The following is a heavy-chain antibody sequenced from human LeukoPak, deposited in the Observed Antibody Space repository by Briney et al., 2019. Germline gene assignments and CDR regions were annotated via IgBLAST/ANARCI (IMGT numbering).Heavy chain of an antibody. V-gene: IGHV1-18*01. CDR2: LSTYNGNT. D-gene: IGHD3-22*01. CDR3: ARDLDYYDSSGSGWFDL. J-gene: IGHJ5*02. CDR1: GYSFSRYG. Sequence: GASVKVSCKASGYSFSRYGISWVQQAPGQGLEWMGWLSTYNGNTNYAQKFQGRVTMTTDTSTNTAYMELRSLRSDDTAVYYCARDLDYYDSSGSGWFDLWGQGTLVTVSS.